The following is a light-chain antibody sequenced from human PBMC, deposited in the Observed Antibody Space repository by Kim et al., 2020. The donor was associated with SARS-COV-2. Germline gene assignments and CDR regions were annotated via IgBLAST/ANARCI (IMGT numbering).Light chain of an antibody. V-gene: IGKV1-5*03. CDR1: QSIGGS. CDR2: AAS. Sequence: AFVGDRVTITCRASQSIGGSLAWHQQKPGKAPNLLIYAASTLESGVTSRFSGSGYGTEFTLTISSLQPDDFATYYCQQYNSYPLTFGGGTKVDIK. CDR3: QQYNSYPLT. J-gene: IGKJ4*01.